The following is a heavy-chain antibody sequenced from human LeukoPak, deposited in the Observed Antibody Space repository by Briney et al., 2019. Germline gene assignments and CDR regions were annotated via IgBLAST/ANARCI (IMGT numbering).Heavy chain of an antibody. CDR3: ARGHYDSSGYWWPG. D-gene: IGHD3-22*01. Sequence: SEALSLTCTVSGGSISSGGYYWSWIRQHPGKGLEWIGYIYYSGSTYYNPSLKSRVTISVDTSKNQFSLKLSSVTAADTAVYYCARGHYDSSGYWWPGWGQGTLVTVSS. J-gene: IGHJ4*02. V-gene: IGHV4-31*03. CDR2: IYYSGST. CDR1: GGSISSGGYY.